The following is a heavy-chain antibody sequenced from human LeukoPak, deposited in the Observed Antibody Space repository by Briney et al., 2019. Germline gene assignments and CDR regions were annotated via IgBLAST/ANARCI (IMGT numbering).Heavy chain of an antibody. Sequence: PGGSLRLSCAASGFTFSSYWMHWVRQAPGKGLIWVSYIKSDGSNIRYAGSVKGRFTVSRDNAKNTLYLEVNSLGAADSAVYYCARGSHYGMDVWGQGTTIIVSS. V-gene: IGHV3-74*01. CDR3: ARGSHYGMDV. CDR1: GFTFSSYW. J-gene: IGHJ6*02. CDR2: IKSDGSNI.